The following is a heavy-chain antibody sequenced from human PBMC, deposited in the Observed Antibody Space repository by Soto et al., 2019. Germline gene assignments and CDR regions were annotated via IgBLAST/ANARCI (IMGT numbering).Heavy chain of an antibody. CDR3: ARGENMVRGVTGWFDP. Sequence: SETLSLTCTVSGGSISSGGYYWSWIRQHPGKGLEWIGYIYYSGSTNYNPSLKSRVTISVDTSKNQFSLKLSSVTAADTAVYYCARGENMVRGVTGWFDPWGQGTLVTVSS. V-gene: IGHV4-31*03. D-gene: IGHD3-10*01. J-gene: IGHJ5*02. CDR1: GGSISSGGYY. CDR2: IYYSGST.